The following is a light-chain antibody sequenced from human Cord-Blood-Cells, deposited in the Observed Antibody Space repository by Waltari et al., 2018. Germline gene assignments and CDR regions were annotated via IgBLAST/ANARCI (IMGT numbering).Light chain of an antibody. CDR3: SSYAGSNNLV. CDR2: EVS. CDR1: SSDVGGYNY. Sequence: QSALPQPPSASGSPGQSVTISCTGTSSDVGGYNYVSWYQQHPGKAPKLMIYEVSKRPSGFPDRFSGSKSGNTASLTVSGLQAEDEADYYCSSYAGSNNLVFGGGTKLTVL. V-gene: IGLV2-8*01. J-gene: IGLJ2*01.